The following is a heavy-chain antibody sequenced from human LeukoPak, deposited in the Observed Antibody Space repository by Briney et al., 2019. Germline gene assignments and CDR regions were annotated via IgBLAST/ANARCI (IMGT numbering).Heavy chain of an antibody. CDR3: AGEGYCTNGVCYPVY. V-gene: IGHV1-69*01. J-gene: IGHJ4*02. CDR1: GGTFSSYA. D-gene: IGHD2-8*01. Sequence: SVKVSCKASGGTFSSYAISWVRQAPGQGLEWMGGIIPIFGTANYAQKFQGRVTITADESTSTAYMELSSLRSEDTAVYYCAGEGYCTNGVCYPVYWGQGTLVTVSS. CDR2: IIPIFGTA.